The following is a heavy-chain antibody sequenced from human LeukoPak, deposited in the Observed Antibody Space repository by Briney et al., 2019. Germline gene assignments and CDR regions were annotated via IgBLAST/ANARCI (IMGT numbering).Heavy chain of an antibody. CDR2: IYYSGST. Sequence: PSETLSLTCTVSGGSISSYYCSWIRQPPGKGLEWIGYIYYSGSTNYNPSLKSRVTISVDTSKNQFSLKLSSVTAADTAVYYCARSIYSITYYFDYWGQGTLVTVSS. J-gene: IGHJ4*02. D-gene: IGHD3-3*01. V-gene: IGHV4-59*08. CDR3: ARSIYSITYYFDY. CDR1: GGSISSYY.